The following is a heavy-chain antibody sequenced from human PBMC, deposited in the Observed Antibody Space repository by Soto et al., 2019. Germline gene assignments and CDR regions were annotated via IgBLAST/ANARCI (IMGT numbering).Heavy chain of an antibody. V-gene: IGHV3-30-3*01. D-gene: IGHD3-3*01. CDR3: ARDGSITIFGVVYYGMDV. CDR2: ISYDGSNK. Sequence: QVQLVESGGGVVQPGRSLRLSCAASGFTFSSYAMHWVRQAPGKGLEWVAVISYDGSNKYYADSVKGRFTISRDNSKNTLYLQMNSLRAEDTAVYYCARDGSITIFGVVYYGMDVWGQGTTVTVSS. J-gene: IGHJ6*02. CDR1: GFTFSSYA.